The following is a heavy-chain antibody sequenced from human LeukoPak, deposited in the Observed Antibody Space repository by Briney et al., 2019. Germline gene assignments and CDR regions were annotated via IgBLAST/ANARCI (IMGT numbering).Heavy chain of an antibody. D-gene: IGHD3-22*01. Sequence: GGSLRLSCAASGFTFSSYGMHWVRQAPGKGLEWVAVISYDGSNKYYADSVKGRFTISRDNSKNTLYLQMNSLRAEDTAVYYCARGYYYYDSSGTSGMSAFDIWGQGTMVTVSS. CDR1: GFTFSSYG. CDR3: ARGYYYYDSSGTSGMSAFDI. CDR2: ISYDGSNK. J-gene: IGHJ3*02. V-gene: IGHV3-30*19.